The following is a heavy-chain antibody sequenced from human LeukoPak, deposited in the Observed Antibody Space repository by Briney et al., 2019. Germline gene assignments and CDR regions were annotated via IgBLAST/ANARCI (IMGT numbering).Heavy chain of an antibody. D-gene: IGHD1-26*01. CDR2: ISSSSSYI. CDR1: GFTFSSYS. Sequence: GGSLRLSCAASGFTFSSYSMNWVRQAPGKGLEWVSSISSSSSYIYYADSVKGRFTISRDNAKNSLYLQMNSLRAEDTAVYYCARGNSGSYFVRWTMGPNDYWGQGTLVTVSS. CDR3: ARGNSGSYFVRWTMGPNDY. J-gene: IGHJ4*02. V-gene: IGHV3-21*01.